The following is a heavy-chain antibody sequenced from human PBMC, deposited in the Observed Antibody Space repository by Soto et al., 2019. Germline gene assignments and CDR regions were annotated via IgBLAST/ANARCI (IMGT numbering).Heavy chain of an antibody. Sequence: EVQLLDSGGGLVQPGGSLRLSCTASGFTFSDYAMSWVRQPPGKGLEWVSVISAGGSTYYADSVKGRFTVSRANSKNTRYLQMNSLRAEATAVYYCANVPIWCSSTSCYTEGFDYWGQGTLVTVSS. CDR2: ISAGGST. J-gene: IGHJ4*02. D-gene: IGHD2-2*02. V-gene: IGHV3-23*01. CDR1: GFTFSDYA. CDR3: ANVPIWCSSTSCYTEGFDY.